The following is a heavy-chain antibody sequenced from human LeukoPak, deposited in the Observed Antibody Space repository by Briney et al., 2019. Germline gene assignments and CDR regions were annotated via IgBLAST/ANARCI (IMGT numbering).Heavy chain of an antibody. CDR2: ITDSGGAT. D-gene: IGHD6-13*01. CDR3: AKAYTRSRYAAFDI. J-gene: IGHJ3*02. Sequence: GGSLRLSCAASGFAFTDYAISWVRQAPGKGLEWVSAITDSGGATYYAGSVKGRFTISRDNSKNTLYLQMNSLRGDDTAIYYCAKAYTRSRYAAFDIWGQGTMVTISS. V-gene: IGHV3-23*01. CDR1: GFAFTDYA.